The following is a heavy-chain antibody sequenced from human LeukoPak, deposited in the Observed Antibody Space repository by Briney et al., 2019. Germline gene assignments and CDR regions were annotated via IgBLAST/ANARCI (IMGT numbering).Heavy chain of an antibody. CDR1: NGSISSGGYS. V-gene: IGHV4-30-4*07. Sequence: SETLSLTCAVSNGSISSGGYSWSWIRQPPGKGLEWIAYMYYTGNTYYNPSLKGRVIISVDTSKNQFSLKLSSVTAADTAVYYCARVLAAAGNNWFDPWGQGTLVTVSS. CDR3: ARVLAAAGNNWFDP. CDR2: MYYTGNT. D-gene: IGHD6-13*01. J-gene: IGHJ5*02.